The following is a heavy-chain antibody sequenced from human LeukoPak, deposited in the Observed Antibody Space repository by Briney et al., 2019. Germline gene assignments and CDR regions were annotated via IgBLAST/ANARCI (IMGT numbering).Heavy chain of an antibody. CDR1: GGSFSGYY. CDR3: ARGQWLAPSQYSYYYMDV. CDR2: INHSGST. V-gene: IGHV4-34*01. Sequence: SETLSLTCAVSGGSFSGYYWSWIRQPPGKGLEWIGEINHSGSTNYNPSLKSRVTISVDTSKNQFSLKLSSVTAADTAVYYCARGQWLAPSQYSYYYMDVWGKGTTVTVSS. D-gene: IGHD6-19*01. J-gene: IGHJ6*03.